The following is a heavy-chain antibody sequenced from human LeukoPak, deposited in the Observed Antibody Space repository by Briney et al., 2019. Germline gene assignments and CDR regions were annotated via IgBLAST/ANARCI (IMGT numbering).Heavy chain of an antibody. V-gene: IGHV1-8*01. J-gene: IGHJ6*03. CDR1: GYTFTSYN. CDR2: MNTNSGNT. Sequence: ASVKVSFKASGYTFTSYNITWVRQAPRHGLEWMGWMNTNSGNTGYAHKFHGRVTLTRNTSISTAYMELNSLRSEDTAVYYCARTSYPPTTYYYYYYMDVWGKGTTVTVSS. CDR3: ARTSYPPTTYYYYYYMDV. D-gene: IGHD1-1*01.